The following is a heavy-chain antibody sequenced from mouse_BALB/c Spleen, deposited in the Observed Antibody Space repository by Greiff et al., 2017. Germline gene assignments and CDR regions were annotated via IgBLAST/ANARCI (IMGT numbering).Heavy chain of an antibody. V-gene: IGHV1-69*02. Sequence: QVQLQQPGAELVRPGASVKLSCKASGYTFTSYWINWVKQRPGQGLEWIGNIYPSDSYTNYNQKFKDKATLTVDKSSSTAYMQLSSPTSEDSAVYYCTRQLGRRKDFDYWGQGTTLTVSS. J-gene: IGHJ2*01. CDR1: GYTFTSYW. D-gene: IGHD3-1*01. CDR3: TRQLGRRKDFDY. CDR2: IYPSDSYT.